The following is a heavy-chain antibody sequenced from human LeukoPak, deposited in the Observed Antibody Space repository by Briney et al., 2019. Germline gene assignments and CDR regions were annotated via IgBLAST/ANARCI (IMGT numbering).Heavy chain of an antibody. CDR2: IWNDGSNK. Sequence: GGSLRLSCSASGFPFSNYAMHWVRQAPGKGLEWVALIWNDGSNKYYADSVKGRFTISRDDSKNTLYLQMNSLKTEDTAVYYCTTEFTMVRGVIHQRWDVWGQGTTVTVSS. CDR1: GFPFSNYA. CDR3: TTEFTMVRGVIHQRWDV. D-gene: IGHD3-10*01. V-gene: IGHV3-33*01. J-gene: IGHJ6*02.